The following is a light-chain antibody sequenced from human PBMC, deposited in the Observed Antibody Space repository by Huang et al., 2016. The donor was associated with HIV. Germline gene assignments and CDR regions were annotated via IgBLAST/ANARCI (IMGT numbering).Light chain of an antibody. Sequence: DIVMTQSPDSLAVSLGERATINCKSSQSVLYSSNNKNYLAWYQQKPGQPPKLLIYWAATRESGVPHRFSGSGSGTDFTLTISSLQAEDVAVYYCQQYYSTPYTFGQGTKVEIK. CDR2: WAA. CDR1: QSVLYSSNNKNY. CDR3: QQYYSTPYT. V-gene: IGKV4-1*01. J-gene: IGKJ1*01.